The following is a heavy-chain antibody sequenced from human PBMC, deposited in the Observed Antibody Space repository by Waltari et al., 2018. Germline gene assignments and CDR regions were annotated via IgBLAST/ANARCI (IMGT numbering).Heavy chain of an antibody. CDR2: IYYSGST. V-gene: IGHV4-39*01. CDR3: ARHGRDYGDSPTQFDP. Sequence: QVQLQESGPGLVKPSETLSLTCTVSGGSISSSSYYWGWIRQPTGKGLEWIGSIYYSGSTYYNPSRKSRVTISVDTSKNQFSLKLSSVTAADTAVYYCARHGRDYGDSPTQFDPWGQGTLVTVSS. D-gene: IGHD4-17*01. CDR1: GGSISSSSYY. J-gene: IGHJ5*02.